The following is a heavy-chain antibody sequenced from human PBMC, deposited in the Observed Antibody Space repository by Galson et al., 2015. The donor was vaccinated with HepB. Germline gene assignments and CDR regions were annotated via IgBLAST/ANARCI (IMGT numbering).Heavy chain of an antibody. Sequence: CAISGDSVSSNSAAWNWIRQSPSGGLEWLGKTYYRSTWYDNYAMSVRGRITINPDTAKSQVSLQLKSVTPEDTAIYYCVRENSGTYSGVSDSWGRGTLVTVSS. D-gene: IGHD1-26*01. CDR2: TYYRSTWYD. CDR1: GDSVSSNSAA. V-gene: IGHV6-1*01. J-gene: IGHJ5*01. CDR3: VRENSGTYSGVSDS.